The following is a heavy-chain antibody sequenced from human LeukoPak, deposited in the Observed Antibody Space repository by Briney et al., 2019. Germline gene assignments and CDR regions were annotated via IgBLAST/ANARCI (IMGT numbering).Heavy chain of an antibody. V-gene: IGHV1-69*05. D-gene: IGHD4-17*01. CDR1: GGTFSSYA. J-gene: IGHJ4*02. CDR3: ARGATVTDKRLDY. CDR2: IIPIFGTA. Sequence: SVKASCKASGGTFSSYAISWVRQAPGQGLEWMGGIIPIFGTANYAQKFQGRVTITTDESTSTAYMELSSLRSEDTAVYYCARGATVTDKRLDYWGQGTLVTVSS.